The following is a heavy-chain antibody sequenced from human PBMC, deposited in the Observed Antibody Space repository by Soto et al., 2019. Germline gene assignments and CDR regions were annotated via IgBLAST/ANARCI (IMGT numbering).Heavy chain of an antibody. J-gene: IGHJ4*02. Sequence: QITLKESGPTLVKPTQTLTLTCTFSGFSLSTSGVGVGWIRQPPGKALEWLALIYWNDDKRYSPSLKSRLTIPKDTSKNQVVLTMTNMDPVDTATYYCATVTTHYYFDYWGQGTLVTVSS. CDR2: IYWNDDK. D-gene: IGHD4-17*01. V-gene: IGHV2-5*01. CDR1: GFSLSTSGVG. CDR3: ATVTTHYYFDY.